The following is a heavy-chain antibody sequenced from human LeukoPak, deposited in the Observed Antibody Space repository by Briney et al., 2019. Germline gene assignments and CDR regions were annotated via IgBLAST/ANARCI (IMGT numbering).Heavy chain of an antibody. CDR3: ARRYYDFWSGYSYYFDY. V-gene: IGHV4-39*07. D-gene: IGHD3-3*01. CDR2: ISYNKGA. J-gene: IGHJ4*02. Sequence: SETLSLTCTVSGASITSNTYFWDWIRQPPGKGLEWIATISYNKGAYYNTSLKSRVTISVDTSKSQFSLQLSSVTAADTAVYFCARRYYDFWSGYSYYFDYWGQGTLVTVSS. CDR1: GASITSNTYF.